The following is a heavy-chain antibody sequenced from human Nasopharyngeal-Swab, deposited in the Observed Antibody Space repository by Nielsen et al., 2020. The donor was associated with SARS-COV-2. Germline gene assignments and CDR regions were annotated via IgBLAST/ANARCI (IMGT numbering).Heavy chain of an antibody. V-gene: IGHV3-23*01. CDR2: ISGSGDTT. Sequence: GGSLRLSCAASGFTFSSYAMSWVRQAPGKGLEWVSSISGSGDTTYCADSVKGRFTISRDNSKNTLYLQLNSLRAEDTAVYYCAKGAVGGAVAGTQYFQHWGQGTLVTVSS. CDR1: GFTFSSYA. J-gene: IGHJ1*01. D-gene: IGHD6-19*01. CDR3: AKGAVGGAVAGTQYFQH.